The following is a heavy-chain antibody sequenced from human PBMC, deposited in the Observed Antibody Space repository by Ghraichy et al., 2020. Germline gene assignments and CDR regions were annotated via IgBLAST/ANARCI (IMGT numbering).Heavy chain of an antibody. Sequence: ASVKVSCKASGYTFTTYALHWVRQVSGQRHEWMGWINAGNGDTRFSQKFQGRVTITRDTSASTVYMELSSLTSEDTAVYYCARGFYDSIWGSYRYSDYWGQGTLVTVSS. CDR1: GYTFTTYA. D-gene: IGHD3-16*02. V-gene: IGHV1-3*01. J-gene: IGHJ4*02. CDR3: ARGFYDSIWGSYRYSDY. CDR2: INAGNGDT.